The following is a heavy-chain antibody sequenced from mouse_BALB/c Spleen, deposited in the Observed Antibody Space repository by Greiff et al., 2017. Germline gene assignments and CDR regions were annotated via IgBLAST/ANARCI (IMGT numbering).Heavy chain of an antibody. V-gene: IGHV5-9-4*01. CDR2: ISSGGSYT. Sequence: EVKVEESGGGLVQPGGSRKLSCAASGFTFSSYAMSWVRQSPEKRLEWVAEISSGGSYTYYPDTVTGRFTISRDNAKNTLYLEMSSLRSEDTAMYYCARDDYYGSSPMDYWGQGTSVTVSS. J-gene: IGHJ4*01. CDR3: ARDDYYGSSPMDY. CDR1: GFTFSSYA. D-gene: IGHD1-1*01.